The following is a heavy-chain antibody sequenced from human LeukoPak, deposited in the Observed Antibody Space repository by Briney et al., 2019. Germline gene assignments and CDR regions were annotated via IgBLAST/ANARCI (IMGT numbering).Heavy chain of an antibody. V-gene: IGHV3-73*01. D-gene: IGHD6-13*01. J-gene: IGHJ4*02. CDR1: GFTFSGSA. CDR2: IRSKANSYAT. Sequence: PGGSLRLSCAASGFTFSGSAMHWVRQASGKGLEWVGRIRSKANSYATAYAASVKGRFTISRDDSKNTAYLQMNSLKTEDTAVYYCTSPINAAAGVGYWGQGTLVTVSS. CDR3: TSPINAAAGVGY.